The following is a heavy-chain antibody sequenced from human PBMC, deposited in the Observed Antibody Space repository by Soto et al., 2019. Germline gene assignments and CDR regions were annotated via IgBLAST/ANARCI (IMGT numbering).Heavy chain of an antibody. D-gene: IGHD2-15*01. V-gene: IGHV1-69*13. CDR2: IIPIFGTA. CDR1: GGTFSSYA. Sequence: SVKVSCKASGGTFSSYAISWVRQAPGQGLEWMGGIIPIFGTANYAQKFQGRVTITADESTSTAYMELSSLRSEDTAVYYCARPLGYCSGGSCYSDYYYGMDFWGQGTTVTVSS. J-gene: IGHJ6*02. CDR3: ARPLGYCSGGSCYSDYYYGMDF.